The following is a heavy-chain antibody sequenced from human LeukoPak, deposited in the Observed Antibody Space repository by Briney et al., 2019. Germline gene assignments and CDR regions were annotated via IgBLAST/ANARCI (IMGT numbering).Heavy chain of an antibody. CDR3: ARDQDCPWTIGCLMDV. V-gene: IGHV1-18*01. CDR2: ISAYNGNT. J-gene: IGHJ6*03. D-gene: IGHD2-21*01. Sequence: ASVKVSCKASGYTFTSYGISWVRQAPGQGLEWMGWISAYNGNTNYAQKLQGRVTMTTDTSTSTAYMELRSLRSDDTAVYYCARDQDCPWTIGCLMDVWGKGTTVTVSS. CDR1: GYTFTSYG.